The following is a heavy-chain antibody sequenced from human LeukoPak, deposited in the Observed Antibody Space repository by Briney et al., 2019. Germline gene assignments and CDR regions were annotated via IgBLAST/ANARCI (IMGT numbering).Heavy chain of an antibody. V-gene: IGHV4-59*01. J-gene: IGHJ4*02. Sequence: PSETLSLTCTVSGGSISGYKWTWVRRPPGKGLEWIGYIYDSGDTNYNPTLKSRVTISVDTSKTQFSLELTSVTAADTAVYYCAKFWSGFDYWGQGVLVTVSS. CDR1: GGSISGYK. CDR2: IYDSGDT. D-gene: IGHD3-3*01. CDR3: AKFWSGFDY.